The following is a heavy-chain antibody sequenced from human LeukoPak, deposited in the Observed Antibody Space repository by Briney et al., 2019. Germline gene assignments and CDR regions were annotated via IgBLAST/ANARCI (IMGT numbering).Heavy chain of an antibody. CDR3: ARVGYYDFWSGWKYYGMDV. CDR1: GYTFTSYG. V-gene: IGHV1-18*01. Sequence: ASVKVSCKASGYTFTSYGISWVRQAPGQGLEWMGWISAYNGNTNYAQKLQGRVTMTTDTSTSTAYMELRSLRSDDTAVYYCARVGYYDFWSGWKYYGMDVWGQGTTVTVSS. CDR2: ISAYNGNT. J-gene: IGHJ6*02. D-gene: IGHD3-3*01.